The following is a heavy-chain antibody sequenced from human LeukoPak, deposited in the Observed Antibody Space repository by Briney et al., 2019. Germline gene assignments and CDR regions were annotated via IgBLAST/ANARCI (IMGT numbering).Heavy chain of an antibody. CDR2: INPNSGGT. V-gene: IGHV1-2*02. D-gene: IGHD3-3*01. J-gene: IGHJ4*02. CDR3: ARRIMYYDFWSGSYFDY. CDR1: GYTFTGYY. Sequence: ASVKVSCKASGYTFTGYYMHWVRQAPGQGLEWMGWINPNSGGTNYAQKFQGRVTMTRDTSISTAYMELRSLRSDDTAVYYCARRIMYYDFWSGSYFDYWGQGTLVTVSS.